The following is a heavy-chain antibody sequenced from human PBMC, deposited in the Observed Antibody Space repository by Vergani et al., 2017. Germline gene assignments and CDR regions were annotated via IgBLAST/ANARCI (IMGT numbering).Heavy chain of an antibody. Sequence: QVQLQESGPGLVKPSETLSLTCTVSGGSISSYYWSWIQQPPGKGLEWIGYIYYSGSTNYNPSLKSRVTISVDTSKNQFSLKLSSVTAADTAVYYCARVGFGEYFFDYWGQGTLVTVSS. J-gene: IGHJ4*02. CDR1: GGSISSYY. CDR2: IYYSGST. CDR3: ARVGFGEYFFDY. D-gene: IGHD3-10*01. V-gene: IGHV4-59*01.